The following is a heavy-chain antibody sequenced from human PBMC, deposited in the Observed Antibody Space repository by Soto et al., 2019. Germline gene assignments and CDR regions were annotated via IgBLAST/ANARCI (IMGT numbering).Heavy chain of an antibody. D-gene: IGHD3-10*01. Sequence: EVQLVESGGGLVKPGGSLRLSCAASGFTFSSYSMNWVRQAPGKGLEWVSSISSSRSYIYYADSVKGRFTISRDNAKNSLYLQMNSLRAEDTAVYYCASTFGEYGAYYYYMDVWGKGTTVTVSS. CDR1: GFTFSSYS. CDR2: ISSSRSYI. J-gene: IGHJ6*03. CDR3: ASTFGEYGAYYYYMDV. V-gene: IGHV3-21*01.